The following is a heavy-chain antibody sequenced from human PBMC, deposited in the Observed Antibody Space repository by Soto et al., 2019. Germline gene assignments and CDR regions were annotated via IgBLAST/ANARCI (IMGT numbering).Heavy chain of an antibody. D-gene: IGHD2-21*02. V-gene: IGHV1-46*01. J-gene: IGHJ4*02. CDR1: GDTFTDYY. Sequence: QVQLMQSGAEVKKPGASVKVSCKASGDTFTDYYIHWVRQAPGQGLEWMGTVNPSGGHTTYAQHFLGSVTXNXXXPXRTLYMELTSLTSDDTAIYYCARGGRVVVVTAALDYWGQGTLVTVSS. CDR2: VNPSGGHT. CDR3: ARGGRVVVVTAALDY.